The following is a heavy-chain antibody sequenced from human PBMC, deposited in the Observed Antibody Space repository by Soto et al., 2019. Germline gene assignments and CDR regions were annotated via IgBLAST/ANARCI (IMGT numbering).Heavy chain of an antibody. J-gene: IGHJ4*02. Sequence: QVQLVQSGSEVKEPGASVKVSCKASGYIFTHFGISWVRQAPGQGLEWMAWTSANNDYTNYAPKLQDRVTLTTDTSTVTAYMELRSLRSDDTAVYYCPRDERGTCSGPNCYYFDYWSQGTLVTVSS. CDR2: TSANNDYT. CDR3: PRDERGTCSGPNCYYFDY. D-gene: IGHD2-2*01. V-gene: IGHV1-18*04. CDR1: GYIFTHFG.